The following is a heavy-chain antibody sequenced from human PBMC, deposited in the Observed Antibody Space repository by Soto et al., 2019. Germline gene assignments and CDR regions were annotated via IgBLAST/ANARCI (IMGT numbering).Heavy chain of an antibody. Sequence: PSETLSLTCTVSGGSISSYYWSWIRQPPGKGLEWIGYIYYRGSTNYNPSLKSRVTISVDTSKNQFSLKLRSVTAADTAVYYCARGDYYGSGSYYNEYYYYYGMDVWGQGTTVTVSS. CDR3: ARGDYYGSGSYYNEYYYYYGMDV. J-gene: IGHJ6*02. V-gene: IGHV4-59*01. CDR1: GGSISSYY. CDR2: IYYRGST. D-gene: IGHD3-10*01.